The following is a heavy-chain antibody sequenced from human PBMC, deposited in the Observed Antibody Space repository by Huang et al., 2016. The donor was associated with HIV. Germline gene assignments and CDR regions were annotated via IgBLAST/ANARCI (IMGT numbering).Heavy chain of an antibody. D-gene: IGHD3-22*01. Sequence: QLQLQESGSGLVRPSQTLSLTCTVSGGYITSGGYSWAWIRQPPGKGLEWIGYIFHSGTTNYNPSLKSRVSLSVDKSKNQFSLKLPSVTAADTAMYFCARLTYYYAFDIWGQGTMVTVSS. CDR1: GGYITSGGYS. CDR2: IFHSGTT. J-gene: IGHJ3*02. CDR3: ARLTYYYAFDI. V-gene: IGHV4-30-2*01.